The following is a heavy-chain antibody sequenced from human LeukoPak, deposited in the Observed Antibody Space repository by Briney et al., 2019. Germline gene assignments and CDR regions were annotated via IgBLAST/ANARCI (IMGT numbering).Heavy chain of an antibody. D-gene: IGHD5-12*01. CDR3: ARGTIVATRFDH. J-gene: IGHJ4*02. CDR2: IYYTGST. V-gene: IGHV4-61*03. Sequence: PSETLSLTCTVSGGSGNSGSYYWSWVRQPPGKGLEWIGCIYYTGSTNYNPPLKGRVPISVDTSKNHFSLKLYSVTAADTAMYYCARGTIVATRFDHWGQGTLVTVPS. CDR1: GGSGNSGSYY.